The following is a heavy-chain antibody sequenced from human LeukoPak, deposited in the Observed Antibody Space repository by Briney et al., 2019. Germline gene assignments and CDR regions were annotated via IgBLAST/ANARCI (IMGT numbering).Heavy chain of an antibody. CDR3: AREGPEYYYDSSGYSSFDY. J-gene: IGHJ4*02. V-gene: IGHV3-21*01. CDR1: GFTFSSYS. CDR2: ISSSSSYI. Sequence: GGSLRLSCAASGFTFSSYSMNWVRQAPGKGLEWVSSISSSSSYICYADSVKGRFTISRDNAKNSLYLQMNSLRAEDTAVYYCAREGPEYYYDSSGYSSFDYWGQGTLVTVSS. D-gene: IGHD3-22*01.